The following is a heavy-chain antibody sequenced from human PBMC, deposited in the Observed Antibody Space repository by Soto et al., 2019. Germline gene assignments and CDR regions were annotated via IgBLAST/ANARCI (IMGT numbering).Heavy chain of an antibody. CDR3: ARGGRYCSGGSCYSDWFDH. D-gene: IGHD2-15*01. CDR2: ISAYNGIT. Sequence: ASVKVSCKASGYTFTSYGITWVRQVPGQGLEWMGWISAYNGITNYAQKLQGRVIMTADTSTNTAYMELRSLRSDDTAVYYCARGGRYCSGGSCYSDWFDHWGQGTLVTVSS. J-gene: IGHJ5*02. CDR1: GYTFTSYG. V-gene: IGHV1-18*01.